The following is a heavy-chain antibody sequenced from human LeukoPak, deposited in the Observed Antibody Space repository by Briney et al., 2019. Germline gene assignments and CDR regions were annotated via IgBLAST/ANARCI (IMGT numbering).Heavy chain of an antibody. Sequence: GASVKVSCKASGYSFTSYYVHWVRQAPGQGLEWMGILTPIGGSTTYAQKFQGRVTMTRDMSTSTVNMELSSLRSEDTAVYYCARVGPSSGWYEAFHYWGQGTLVTVSS. CDR1: GYSFTSYY. CDR3: ARVGPSSGWYEAFHY. CDR2: LTPIGGST. D-gene: IGHD6-19*01. J-gene: IGHJ4*02. V-gene: IGHV1-46*01.